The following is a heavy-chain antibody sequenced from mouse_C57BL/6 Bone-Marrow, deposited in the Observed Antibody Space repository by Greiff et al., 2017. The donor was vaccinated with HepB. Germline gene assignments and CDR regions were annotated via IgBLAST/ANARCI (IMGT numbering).Heavy chain of an antibody. D-gene: IGHD1-1*01. CDR3: AREVTTVVGDYAMDY. J-gene: IGHJ4*01. CDR2: INYDGSST. Sequence: EVQLVESEGGLVQPGSSMKLSCTASGFTFSVYYMAWVRQVPEKGLEWVANINYDGSSTYYLDSLKSRFIISRDNAKNILYLQMSSLKSEDTATYYCAREVTTVVGDYAMDYWGQGTSVTVSS. CDR1: GFTFSVYY. V-gene: IGHV5-16*01.